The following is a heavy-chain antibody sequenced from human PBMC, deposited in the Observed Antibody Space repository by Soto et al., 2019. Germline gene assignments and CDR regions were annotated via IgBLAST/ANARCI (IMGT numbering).Heavy chain of an antibody. D-gene: IGHD3-10*01. CDR1: AFTFSSYD. Sequence: QVQLVESGGGVVQPGRSLRLSCAASAFTFSSYDMHWVRQAPGKGLEWVAVISFDGNNKYYADAVKGRFTISRDNSKDTLYLQMNSLRAEDTAVYYCAKVRGAYGRQPYPIDHWGQGTLVTVSS. V-gene: IGHV3-30*18. CDR2: ISFDGNNK. CDR3: AKVRGAYGRQPYPIDH. J-gene: IGHJ4*02.